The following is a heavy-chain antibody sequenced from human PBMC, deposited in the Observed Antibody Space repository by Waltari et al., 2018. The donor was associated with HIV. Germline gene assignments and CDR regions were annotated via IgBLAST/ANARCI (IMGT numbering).Heavy chain of an antibody. D-gene: IGHD5-12*01. J-gene: IGHJ4*02. V-gene: IGHV4-39*01. CDR2: IYYSGST. CDR1: GGSISSSSYY. CDR3: ARPFPEDGYNPFDY. Sequence: QLQLQESGPGLVKPSETLSLTCTVSGGSISSSSYYWGWIRQPPGKGLEWIGSIYYSGSTNYNPSLKSPVTISVDTSKNQFSLKLSSVTAADTAVYYCARPFPEDGYNPFDYWGQGTLVTVSS.